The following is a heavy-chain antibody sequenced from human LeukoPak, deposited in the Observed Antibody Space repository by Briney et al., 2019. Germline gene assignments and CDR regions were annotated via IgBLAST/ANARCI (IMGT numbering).Heavy chain of an antibody. CDR1: GFTFSSYA. Sequence: GGSLRLSCAASGFTFSSYAMSWVRQAPGKGLEWVSAISSSGGSTYYADSVKGRFTISRDNSENTLYLPMNSLRAEDTAVYYCAKEFSCGWEESAFDIWSQGTMVTVSS. D-gene: IGHD6-19*01. CDR2: ISSSGGST. J-gene: IGHJ3*02. V-gene: IGHV3-23*01. CDR3: AKEFSCGWEESAFDI.